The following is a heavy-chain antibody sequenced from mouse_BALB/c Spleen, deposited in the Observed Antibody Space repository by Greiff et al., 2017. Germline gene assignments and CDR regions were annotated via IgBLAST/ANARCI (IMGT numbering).Heavy chain of an antibody. Sequence: EVNVVESGGGLVQPGGSLKLSCAASGFTFSSYGMSWVRQTPDKRLELVATINSNGGSTYYPDSVKGRFTISRDNAKNTLYLQMSSLKSEDTAMYYCAYDGYWFAYWGQGTLVTVSA. D-gene: IGHD2-3*01. CDR2: INSNGGST. V-gene: IGHV5-6-3*01. J-gene: IGHJ3*01. CDR1: GFTFSSYG. CDR3: AYDGYWFAY.